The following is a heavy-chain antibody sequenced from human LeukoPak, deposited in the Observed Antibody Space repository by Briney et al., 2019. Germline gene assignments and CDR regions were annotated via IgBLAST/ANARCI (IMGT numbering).Heavy chain of an antibody. Sequence: ASVKVSCKASGYTFIDYYMHWVRQAPGQVLEWMGWINPNTGGTNYAQKFQGWVTLTRDTSISAAYMDLSRLTSDDTAVYYCARAPAGGPLRVFDYWGQGTLVTVSS. D-gene: IGHD3-3*01. CDR2: INPNTGGT. CDR1: GYTFIDYY. J-gene: IGHJ4*02. V-gene: IGHV1-2*04. CDR3: ARAPAGGPLRVFDY.